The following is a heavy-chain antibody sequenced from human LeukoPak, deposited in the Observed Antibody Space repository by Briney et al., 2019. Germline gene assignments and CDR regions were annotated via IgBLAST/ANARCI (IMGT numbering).Heavy chain of an antibody. J-gene: IGHJ4*02. Sequence: SETLSLTCTVSGGSISSGGYYWSWIRQHPGKGLEWIGYIYYSGSTYYNPSLKSRVTISVDTSKNQFSLKLSSVTAADTAVYYCARRGGGNSGFDYWGQGTLVTVSS. D-gene: IGHD4-23*01. CDR1: GGSISSGGYY. CDR3: ARRGGGNSGFDY. V-gene: IGHV4-31*03. CDR2: IYYSGST.